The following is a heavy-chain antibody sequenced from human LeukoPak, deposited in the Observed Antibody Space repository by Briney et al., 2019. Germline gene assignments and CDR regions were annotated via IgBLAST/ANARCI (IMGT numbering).Heavy chain of an antibody. D-gene: IGHD3-3*01. CDR2: ISGSGGST. J-gene: IGHJ6*02. V-gene: IGHV3-23*01. CDR3: AKHMYYDFWSGFSGVNGMDV. Sequence: PGGSLRLSCAASGFTFSSYAMSWVRQAPGKGLEWVSAISGSGGSTYYADSVKGRFTISRDNSKNTLYLQMNSLRAEDTAVYYCAKHMYYDFWSGFSGVNGMDVWGQGTTVTVSS. CDR1: GFTFSSYA.